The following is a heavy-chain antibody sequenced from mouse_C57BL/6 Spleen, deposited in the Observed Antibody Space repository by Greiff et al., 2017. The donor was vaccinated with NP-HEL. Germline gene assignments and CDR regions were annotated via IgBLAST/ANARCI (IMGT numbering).Heavy chain of an antibody. J-gene: IGHJ2*01. CDR3: AGWDRNYVFDY. D-gene: IGHD2-5*01. CDR1: GYTFTSYW. Sequence: VQLQQSGAELAKPGASVKLSCKASGYTFTSYWMHWVKQRPGQGLEWIGYINPSSGYTKYNQKFKDKATLTADKSSSTAYMQLSSLTYEDSAVYDCAGWDRNYVFDYWGQGTTLTVSS. CDR2: INPSSGYT. V-gene: IGHV1-7*01.